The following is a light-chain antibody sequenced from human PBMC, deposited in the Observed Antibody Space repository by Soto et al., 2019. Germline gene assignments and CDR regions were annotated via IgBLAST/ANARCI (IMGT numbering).Light chain of an antibody. V-gene: IGLV1-40*01. Sequence: QSVLTQPHSVSEAPGQRVTISCTGSSSNIGAGYEAHWYQQVPGTAPKRLLYENNNWPSGLPDRFSGSKSGTSASLAITELQAEDEAEYYCQSYESSLSGYVFGTGTKLTVL. CDR2: ENN. CDR3: QSYESSLSGYV. CDR1: SSNIGAGYE. J-gene: IGLJ1*01.